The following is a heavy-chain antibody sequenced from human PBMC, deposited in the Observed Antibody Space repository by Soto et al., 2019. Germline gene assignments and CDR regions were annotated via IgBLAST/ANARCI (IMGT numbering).Heavy chain of an antibody. Sequence: SETLSLTCAVYGGSFSGYYWSWILQPPGKGLEWIGEINHSGSTNCNPSPKSRVTISVDTSKNQFSLKLSSVTAADKAVYYCERGALGYNWNYCEWFDPWGQGTLVTVS. CDR1: GGSFSGYY. CDR3: ERGALGYNWNYCEWFDP. V-gene: IGHV4-34*01. CDR2: INHSGST. J-gene: IGHJ5*02. D-gene: IGHD1-7*01.